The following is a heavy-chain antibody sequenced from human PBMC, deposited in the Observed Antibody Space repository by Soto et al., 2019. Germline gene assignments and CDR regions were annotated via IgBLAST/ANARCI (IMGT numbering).Heavy chain of an antibody. V-gene: IGHV4-34*01. CDR1: GDSLSGYA. Sequence: SETLSLTCDVHGDSLSGYAWSWIRQPPGKGLEWIGEFTFRGVTNYHPSLKSRVSMSVDTSKNRISLNVSSVTAADTALYFCARKLEASIRRVEWFSYKWFDPWGPGTLVTVSS. D-gene: IGHD3-9*01. CDR2: FTFRGVT. J-gene: IGHJ5*02. CDR3: ARKLEASIRRVEWFSYKWFDP.